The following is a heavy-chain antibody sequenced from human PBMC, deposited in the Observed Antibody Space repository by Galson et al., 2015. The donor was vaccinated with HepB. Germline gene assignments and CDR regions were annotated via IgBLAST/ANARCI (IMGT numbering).Heavy chain of an antibody. D-gene: IGHD1-26*01. J-gene: IGHJ2*01. CDR1: GFTFDDYA. CDR2: ISWNSGSI. V-gene: IGHV3-9*01. Sequence: SLRLSCAASGFTFDDYAMHWVRQAPGKGLEWVSGISWNSGSIGYADSVKGRFTISRDNAKNSLYLQMNSLRAEDTAVYYCGRDPGGGSFHWYFDLWGRGTLVTVSS. CDR3: GRDPGGGSFHWYFDL.